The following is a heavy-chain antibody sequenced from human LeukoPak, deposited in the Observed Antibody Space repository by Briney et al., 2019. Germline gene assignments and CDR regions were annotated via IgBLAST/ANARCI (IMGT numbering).Heavy chain of an antibody. J-gene: IGHJ4*02. Sequence: GGSLRLSCAASGFTFSDYYMSWIRQAPGKGLEWVSYISSSGSTIYYADSVKGRFNISRDNAKNSLYLQMNSLRAEDTAVYYCARVGVSTYYDFWSGYYNYWGQGTLVTVSS. CDR1: GFTFSDYY. CDR3: ARVGVSTYYDFWSGYYNY. CDR2: ISSSGSTI. V-gene: IGHV3-11*04. D-gene: IGHD3-3*01.